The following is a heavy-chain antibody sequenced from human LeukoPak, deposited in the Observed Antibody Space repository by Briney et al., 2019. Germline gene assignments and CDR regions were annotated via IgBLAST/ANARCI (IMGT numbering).Heavy chain of an antibody. CDR1: GGPLTSYY. CDR2: IYYRGST. Sequence: SETLSLTCAVSGGPLTSYYWSWIRQPPGKGLEWNGFIYYRGSTNYNPSLESRVTISVDTSKNQFSLKLSSVTAADTAVYYCARSSLLGFGFDYWGPGTLVTVCS. CDR3: ARSSLLGFGFDY. V-gene: IGHV4-59*12. J-gene: IGHJ4*02. D-gene: IGHD3-10*01.